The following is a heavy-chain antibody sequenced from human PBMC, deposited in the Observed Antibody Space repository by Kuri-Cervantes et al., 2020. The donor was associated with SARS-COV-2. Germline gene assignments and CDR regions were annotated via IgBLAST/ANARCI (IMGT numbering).Heavy chain of an antibody. J-gene: IGHJ4*02. V-gene: IGHV3-23*01. CDR2: ISGSGGST. D-gene: IGHD2-15*01. Sequence: GGSLRLSCTVSGGSISGSSYYWGWIRQAPGKGLEWVSAISGSGGSTYYADSVKGRFTISRDNSKNTLYLQMNSLRAEDTAVYYCAKTLPQPSAYFDYWGQGTLVTVSS. CDR1: GGSISGSSYY. CDR3: AKTLPQPSAYFDY.